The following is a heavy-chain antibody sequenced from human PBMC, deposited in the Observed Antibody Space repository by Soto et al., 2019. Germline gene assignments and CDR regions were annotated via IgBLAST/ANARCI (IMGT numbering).Heavy chain of an antibody. CDR3: AKDMLTDYSDYYYYGMDV. D-gene: IGHD3-16*01. Sequence: GSLRLSCAASGFTFSSYGMHWVRQAPGKGLEWVAVIWYDGSNKYYADSVKGRFTISRDNSKNTLYLQMNSLRPEDTAVYYCAKDMLTDYSDYYYYGMDVWGQGTTVTVS. V-gene: IGHV3-30*02. J-gene: IGHJ6*02. CDR2: IWYDGSNK. CDR1: GFTFSSYG.